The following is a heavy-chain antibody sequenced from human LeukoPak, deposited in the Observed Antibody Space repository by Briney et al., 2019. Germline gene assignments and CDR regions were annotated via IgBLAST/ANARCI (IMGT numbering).Heavy chain of an antibody. V-gene: IGHV3-23*01. CDR2: ISGSGGST. J-gene: IGHJ4*02. D-gene: IGHD2-15*01. CDR1: GFAFSSYA. CDR3: ARAGGYCSGASCYSGY. Sequence: PGGSLRLSCAASGFAFSSYAMNWVRQAPGKGLQWVSAISGSGGSTYYADSVKGRFTISRDNSKNTLYLQMTRLGAEDTALYYCARAGGYCSGASCYSGYWGQGTLVTVSS.